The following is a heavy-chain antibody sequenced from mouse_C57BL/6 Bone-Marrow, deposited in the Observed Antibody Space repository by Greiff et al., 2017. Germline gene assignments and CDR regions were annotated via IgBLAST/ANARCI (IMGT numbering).Heavy chain of an antibody. CDR3: TLIYYDYDPAWFAY. CDR2: IDPENGDT. CDR1: GFNIKDDY. J-gene: IGHJ3*01. Sequence: VQLKQSGAELVRPGASVKLSCTASGFNIKDDYMHWVKQWPEQGLEWIGWIDPENGDTEYASKFQGKATITADTSSNTAYLQLSSLTSEDTAVYYCTLIYYDYDPAWFAYWGQGTLVTVSA. V-gene: IGHV14-4*01. D-gene: IGHD2-4*01.